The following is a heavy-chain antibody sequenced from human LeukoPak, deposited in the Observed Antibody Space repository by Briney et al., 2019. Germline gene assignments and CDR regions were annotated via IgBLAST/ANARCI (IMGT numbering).Heavy chain of an antibody. CDR1: GGSFSGYY. D-gene: IGHD3-10*01. J-gene: IGHJ4*02. Sequence: SETLSLTYAVYGGSFSGYYWSWIRQPPGKGLEWIGEINHSGGTNYNPSLKSRVTISVDTSKNQFSLKLSSVTAADTAVYYCARASYYYGSGSYYVDYWGQGTLVTVSS. CDR2: INHSGGT. CDR3: ARASYYYGSGSYYVDY. V-gene: IGHV4-34*01.